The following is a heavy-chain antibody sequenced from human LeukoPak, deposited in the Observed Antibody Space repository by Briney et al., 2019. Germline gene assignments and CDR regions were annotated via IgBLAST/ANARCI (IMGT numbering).Heavy chain of an antibody. J-gene: IGHJ4*02. CDR3: AFDCGGDCYSEFD. CDR2: IRYDGSNK. CDR1: GFTFSSYG. D-gene: IGHD2-21*02. V-gene: IGHV3-30*02. Sequence: GGSLRLSCAASGFTFSSYGMHWVRQAPGKGLEWVAFIRYDGSNKYYADSVKGRFTISRDNSKNTLYLQMNSLRAEDTAVCYCAFDCGGDCYSEFDWGQGTLVTVSS.